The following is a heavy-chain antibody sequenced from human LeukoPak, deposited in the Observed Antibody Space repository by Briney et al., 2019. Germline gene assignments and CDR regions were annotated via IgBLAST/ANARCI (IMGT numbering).Heavy chain of an antibody. V-gene: IGHV4-34*01. CDR3: ASLFTMVRENWFDP. J-gene: IGHJ5*02. Sequence: SETLSLTCAVSGGAFSGYYWTWIRQPPGKGLEWIGEINHSGSTNYNPTLKIRVTISVDTSKNQFSLKLSSVTAADMAVYYCASLFTMVRENWFDPWGQGTLVTVSS. CDR2: INHSGST. D-gene: IGHD3-10*01. CDR1: GGAFSGYY.